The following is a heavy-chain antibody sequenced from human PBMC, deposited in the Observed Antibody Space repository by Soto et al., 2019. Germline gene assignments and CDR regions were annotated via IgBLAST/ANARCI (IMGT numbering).Heavy chain of an antibody. V-gene: IGHV4-39*01. D-gene: IGHD6-6*01. J-gene: IGHJ6*02. CDR1: GGSISSSSYY. Sequence: QLQLQEAGPGLVKPSETLSLTCTVSGGSISSSSYYWGWIRQPPGKGLEWIGSIYYSGSTYYNPSLKSRVTISVDTSKNQFSLKLSSVTAADTAVYYCARHINPDYSSSSEYYYYGMDVWGQGTTVTVSS. CDR2: IYYSGST. CDR3: ARHINPDYSSSSEYYYYGMDV.